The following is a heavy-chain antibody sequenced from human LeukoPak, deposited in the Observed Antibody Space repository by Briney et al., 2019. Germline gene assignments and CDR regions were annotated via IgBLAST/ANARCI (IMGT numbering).Heavy chain of an antibody. Sequence: SETLSLTCAVYGGSFSGYYWSWIRQPPGKGLEWIGEINHSGSTNYNPSLKSRVTISVDTSKNQFSLKLSSVTAADTAVYYCARSLSSRYSSSFWGWFDPWGQGTLVTVSS. CDR1: GGSFSGYY. CDR3: ARSLSSRYSSSFWGWFDP. D-gene: IGHD6-6*01. J-gene: IGHJ5*02. CDR2: INHSGST. V-gene: IGHV4-34*01.